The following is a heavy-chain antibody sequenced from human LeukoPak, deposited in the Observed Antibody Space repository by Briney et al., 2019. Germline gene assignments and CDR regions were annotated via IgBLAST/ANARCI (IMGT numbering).Heavy chain of an antibody. D-gene: IGHD6-19*01. J-gene: IGHJ4*02. Sequence: GRSLRLSCAASGFTFSSYGMHWVRQAPGKGLEWVAVISYDGSNKYYADSVKGRFTISRDNSKNTLYLQMNSLRAVDTAVYYCAKGGISGWGFFDYWGQGTLVTVSS. CDR2: ISYDGSNK. CDR1: GFTFSSYG. CDR3: AKGGISGWGFFDY. V-gene: IGHV3-30*18.